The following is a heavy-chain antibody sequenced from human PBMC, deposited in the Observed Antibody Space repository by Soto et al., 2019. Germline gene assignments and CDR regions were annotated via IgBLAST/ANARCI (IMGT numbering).Heavy chain of an antibody. CDR2: IKSKTDGGTA. Sequence: DVQLVESGGGLVNPGGSLRLSCRTSGFNLSHPWMTWVRQAAGKGLEWVGRIKSKTDGGTADYGAPVKGRATISRDDSKNTVYLQMNSLKTEDTAVYYCTTGIYYDILTGYHNVAYWGQGALVTVSS. CDR1: GFNLSHPW. CDR3: TTGIYYDILTGYHNVAY. J-gene: IGHJ4*02. V-gene: IGHV3-15*01. D-gene: IGHD3-9*01.